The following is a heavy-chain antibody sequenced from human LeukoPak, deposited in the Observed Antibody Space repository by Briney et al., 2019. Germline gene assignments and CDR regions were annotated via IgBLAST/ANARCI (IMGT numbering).Heavy chain of an antibody. CDR1: GFTFSSYS. CDR2: ISSSSSYI. J-gene: IGHJ4*02. CDR3: ARDQQLASFDY. V-gene: IGHV3-21*01. D-gene: IGHD6-13*01. Sequence: GGSLRLSCAASGFTFSSYSMNWVRQAPGKGLEWASSISSSSSYIYYADSVKGRFTISRDNAKNSLYLQMNSLRAEDTAVYYCARDQQLASFDYWRQGTLVTVSS.